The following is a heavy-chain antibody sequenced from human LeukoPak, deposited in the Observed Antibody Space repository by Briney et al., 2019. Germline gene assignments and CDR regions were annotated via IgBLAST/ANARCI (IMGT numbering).Heavy chain of an antibody. CDR3: ARERITMVRGVLDY. J-gene: IGHJ4*02. CDR2: INHSGST. CDR1: GGSFSCYY. Sequence: PSETLSLTCAVYGGSFSCYYWSWIRQPPGKGLEWIGEINHSGSTNYNPSLKSRVTISVDTSKNQFSLKLSSVTAADTAVYYCARERITMVRGVLDYWGQGTLVTVSS. V-gene: IGHV4-34*01. D-gene: IGHD3-10*01.